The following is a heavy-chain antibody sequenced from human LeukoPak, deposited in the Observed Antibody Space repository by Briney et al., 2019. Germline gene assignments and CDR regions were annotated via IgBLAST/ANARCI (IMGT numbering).Heavy chain of an antibody. Sequence: ASVKVSCKASGYIFTSYGITWVRQAPGQGLEWMGRISVYNGNTKYAEKFQGRVTMTRDTSTSTVYMELSSLRSEDTAVYYCARAMYYYDSSGYYPTIFDYWGQGTLVTVSS. D-gene: IGHD3-22*01. CDR2: ISVYNGNT. J-gene: IGHJ4*02. CDR3: ARAMYYYDSSGYYPTIFDY. V-gene: IGHV1-18*01. CDR1: GYIFTSYG.